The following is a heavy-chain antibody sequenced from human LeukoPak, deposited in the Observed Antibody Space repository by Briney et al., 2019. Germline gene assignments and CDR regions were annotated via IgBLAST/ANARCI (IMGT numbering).Heavy chain of an antibody. CDR1: GFAFDDYA. Sequence: PGGSLRLSCAASGFAFDDYAMHWVRQAPGKGLEWVSGISWNSGSIGYAESVKGRFTISRDNAKNYLYLQMNSLRAEDTALYYCAKDVSYGSGTDYGMDVWGQGTTVSVSS. V-gene: IGHV3-9*01. D-gene: IGHD3-10*01. CDR3: AKDVSYGSGTDYGMDV. CDR2: ISWNSGSI. J-gene: IGHJ6*02.